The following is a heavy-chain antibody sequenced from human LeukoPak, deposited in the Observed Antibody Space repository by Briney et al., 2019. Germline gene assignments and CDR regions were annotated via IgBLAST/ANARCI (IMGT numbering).Heavy chain of an antibody. V-gene: IGHV3-30*02. J-gene: IGHJ5*02. D-gene: IGHD4-17*01. CDR3: AKDRVVTTGPDHGWFDP. CDR2: IRYDGSTK. Sequence: GGSLRLSCAASGFTFSTYGMHWVRQAPGKGLEWVAFIRYDGSTKFYADSVKGRFTISRDNSNNTLYLQMNSLRAEDTAVYYCAKDRVVTTGPDHGWFDPWGQGTLVTVSS. CDR1: GFTFSTYG.